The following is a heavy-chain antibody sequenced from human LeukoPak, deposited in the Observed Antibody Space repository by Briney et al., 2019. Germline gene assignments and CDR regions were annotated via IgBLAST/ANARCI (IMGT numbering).Heavy chain of an antibody. Sequence: GASVKVSCKASGGTVSSYAISWVRQAPGQGLEWMGRIIPIFGIANYAQKFQGRVTITAEKSTTTAYMELSSLRSEDTAVYYCAREATTHYYYYGMDVWGQGTTVTVSS. V-gene: IGHV1-69*04. CDR2: IIPIFGIA. CDR1: GGTVSSYA. CDR3: AREATTHYYYYGMDV. D-gene: IGHD1/OR15-1a*01. J-gene: IGHJ6*02.